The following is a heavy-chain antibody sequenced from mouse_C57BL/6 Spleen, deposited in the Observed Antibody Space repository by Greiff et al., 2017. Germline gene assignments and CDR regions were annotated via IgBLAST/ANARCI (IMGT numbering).Heavy chain of an antibody. J-gene: IGHJ4*01. CDR2: IRNKANGYTT. CDR1: GFTFTDYY. CDR3: ARYKVYYGSSSYAMDY. D-gene: IGHD1-1*01. V-gene: IGHV7-3*01. Sequence: EVKLVESGGGLVQPGGSLSLSCAASGFTFTDYYMSWVRQPPGKALEWLGFIRNKANGYTTEYSASVKGRFTISRDNSQSILYLQMNALRAEDSATYYCARYKVYYGSSSYAMDYWGQGTSVTVSS.